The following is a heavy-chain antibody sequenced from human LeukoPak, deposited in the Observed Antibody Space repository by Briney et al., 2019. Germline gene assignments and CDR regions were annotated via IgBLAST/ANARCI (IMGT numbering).Heavy chain of an antibody. CDR3: ARRGWLINFDY. J-gene: IGHJ4*02. CDR1: GFTFSNYA. Sequence: GGSLRLSCAASGFTFSNYAMSWVRQAPGKGLEWVSTISSSGDNTHYAGSVKGRFTISRDNSKNTLYLQMDTLRAEDTAIFYCARRGWLINFDYWGQGTLVTVSS. V-gene: IGHV3-23*01. CDR2: ISSSGDNT. D-gene: IGHD5-12*01.